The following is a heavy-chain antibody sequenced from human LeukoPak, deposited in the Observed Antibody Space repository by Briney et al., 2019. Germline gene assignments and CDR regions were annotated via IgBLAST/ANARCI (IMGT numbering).Heavy chain of an antibody. Sequence: GGSLRLSCAASGFTFSSYGMHWVRQAPGKGLEWVAVISYDGSNKYYADSVKGRFTISRDNSKNTLYLQMNSLRAEDTAVYYCAKARSSGWLDYWGKGTLVTVSS. V-gene: IGHV3-30*18. J-gene: IGHJ4*02. CDR3: AKARSSGWLDY. D-gene: IGHD6-19*01. CDR1: GFTFSSYG. CDR2: ISYDGSNK.